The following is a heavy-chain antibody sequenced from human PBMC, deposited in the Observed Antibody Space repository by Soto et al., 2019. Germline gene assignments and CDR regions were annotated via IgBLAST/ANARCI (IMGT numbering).Heavy chain of an antibody. CDR3: ARSPFYDYGDHRGESAFDI. CDR1: GYTFTSYG. V-gene: IGHV1-18*01. Sequence: QVQLVQSGAEVKKPGASVKVSCKASGYTFTSYGISWVRQAPGQGLEWMGWISAYNGNTNYAQKLQGRVTMTTDTSTSTAYMELRSLRSDDTAVYYCARSPFYDYGDHRGESAFDIWGQGTMVTVSS. CDR2: ISAYNGNT. J-gene: IGHJ3*02. D-gene: IGHD4-17*01.